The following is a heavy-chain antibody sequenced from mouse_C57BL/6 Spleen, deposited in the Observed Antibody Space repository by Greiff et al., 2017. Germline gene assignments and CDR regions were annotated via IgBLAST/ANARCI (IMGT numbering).Heavy chain of an antibody. D-gene: IGHD2-1*01. V-gene: IGHV1-81*01. CDR3: ARSDGNYWYFDY. J-gene: IGHJ2*01. Sequence: QVQLQQSGAELARPGASVKLSCKASGYTFTSYGISWVKQRTGQGLEWIGEIYPRSGNTYYNEKFKGKATLTADKSSSTAYMALRSLTSEDSAVYFCARSDGNYWYFDYWGQGTTLTVSS. CDR2: IYPRSGNT. CDR1: GYTFTSYG.